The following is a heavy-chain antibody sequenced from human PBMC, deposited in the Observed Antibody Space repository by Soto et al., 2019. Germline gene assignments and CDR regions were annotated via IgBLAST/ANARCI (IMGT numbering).Heavy chain of an antibody. V-gene: IGHV1-8*01. CDR2: MNPNSGNT. CDR1: GYTFTSYD. D-gene: IGHD1-26*01. Sequence: ASVKVSCKASGYTFTSYDINWVRQATGQGLEWMGWMNPNSGNTGYAQKFQGRVTMTRNTSISTAYMELSSLRSEDTAVYYCAGSYRSPYYYYGMDVWGQGTTVTVSS. CDR3: AGSYRSPYYYYGMDV. J-gene: IGHJ6*02.